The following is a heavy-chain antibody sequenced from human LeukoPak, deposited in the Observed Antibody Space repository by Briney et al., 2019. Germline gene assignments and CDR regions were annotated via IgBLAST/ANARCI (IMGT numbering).Heavy chain of an antibody. CDR2: INPNSGGT. V-gene: IGHV1-2*02. CDR1: GYTFTGYY. Sequence: GASVKVSCKASGYTFTGYYMHWVRQAPGQGLEWMGWINPNSGGTNYAQKFQGRVTMTRDTSISTAYMELSRLRSDDTAVYYCAKDGGRGFNYGLYYFDHWGQGTLVTVSS. J-gene: IGHJ4*02. CDR3: AKDGGRGFNYGLYYFDH. D-gene: IGHD5-18*01.